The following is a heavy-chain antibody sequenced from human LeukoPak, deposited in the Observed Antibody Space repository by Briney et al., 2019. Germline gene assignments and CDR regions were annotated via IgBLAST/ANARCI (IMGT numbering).Heavy chain of an antibody. D-gene: IGHD5-12*01. J-gene: IGHJ4*02. V-gene: IGHV3-23*01. CDR3: AKDISGYDPLYFDY. CDR1: GLTFSSYG. CDR2: ISGSGGST. Sequence: PGGSLRLSCAASGLTFSSYGMSRVRQAPGKGLEWVSGISGSGGSTHYADSVKGRFTISRDNSKNTLHLQMNSLRAEDTAVYYCAKDISGYDPLYFDYWGQGTLVTVSS.